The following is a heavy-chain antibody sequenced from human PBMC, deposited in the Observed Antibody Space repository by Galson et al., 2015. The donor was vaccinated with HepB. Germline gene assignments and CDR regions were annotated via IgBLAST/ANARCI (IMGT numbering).Heavy chain of an antibody. D-gene: IGHD6-13*01. CDR2: IRSKATDFAA. Sequence: SLRLSCAASGFTFSGSAIHWVRQASGKGPAWIGHIRSKATDFAALYVPSLKGRFTISRADSKNLAYLPMRSLKTDDTAVYYCVRSGDFSGYSSRWGQGTLVTVST. J-gene: IGHJ4*02. V-gene: IGHV3-73*01. CDR1: GFTFSGSA. CDR3: VRSGDFSGYSSR.